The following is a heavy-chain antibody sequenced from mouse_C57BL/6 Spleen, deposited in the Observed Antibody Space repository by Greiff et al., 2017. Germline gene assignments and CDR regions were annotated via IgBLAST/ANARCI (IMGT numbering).Heavy chain of an antibody. J-gene: IGHJ2*01. CDR2: IDPSDSET. CDR1: GYTFTSYW. Sequence: QVQLQQPGAELVRPGSSVKLSCKASGYTFTSYWMHWVKQRPIQGLEWIGNIDPSDSETHYNQKFKDKATLTVDKSSSTAYMQLSSLTSVDSAVYDCARSDSSGPYYFDYWGQGTTRTVSS. V-gene: IGHV1-52*01. D-gene: IGHD3-2*02. CDR3: ARSDSSGPYYFDY.